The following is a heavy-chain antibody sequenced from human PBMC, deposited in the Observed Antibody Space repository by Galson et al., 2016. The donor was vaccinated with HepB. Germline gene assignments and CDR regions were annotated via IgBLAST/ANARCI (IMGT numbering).Heavy chain of an antibody. CDR2: INHSGST. V-gene: IGHV4-34*01. D-gene: IGHD3-22*01. CDR3: ARLASWGVITPVWKSYYYGMDV. Sequence: ETLSLTCAVYGGSFSSYYWSWIRQPPGKGLEWIGEINHSGSTNYNPSLKSRVTISVDTSKNQFSLKLNSMAAADTAVYYCARLASWGVITPVWKSYYYGMDVWGQGTTVTVSS. J-gene: IGHJ6*02. CDR1: GGSFSSYY.